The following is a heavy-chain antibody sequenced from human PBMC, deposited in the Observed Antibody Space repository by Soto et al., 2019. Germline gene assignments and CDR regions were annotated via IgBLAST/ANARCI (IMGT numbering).Heavy chain of an antibody. CDR3: ARCSLVVVPAPGFDP. CDR1: GGSVSGVDYY. J-gene: IGHJ5*02. Sequence: PSETLSLTCTVSGGSVSGVDYYWSWIRQHPGKGLEWIGYIYYSGTTYYNPSLKSRVTISVDTSKNQFSLKLSSVSAADTALYYCARCSLVVVPAPGFDPWGRGTLVTVSS. D-gene: IGHD2-2*01. V-gene: IGHV4-31*03. CDR2: IYYSGTT.